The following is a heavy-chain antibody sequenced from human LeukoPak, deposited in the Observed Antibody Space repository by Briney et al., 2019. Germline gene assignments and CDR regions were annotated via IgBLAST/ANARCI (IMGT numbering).Heavy chain of an antibody. CDR1: GGSIRSYY. CDR3: ARDLGRGVAAAGTGY. Sequence: SSETLSLTCTVPGGSIRSYYWSWIRQPPGRGLEWIGYIYYSGSTNYNPSLKSRVTISVDTSKNQFSLKLSSVTAADTAVHYCARDLGRGVAAAGTGYWGQGTLVTVSS. J-gene: IGHJ4*02. D-gene: IGHD6-13*01. V-gene: IGHV4-59*01. CDR2: IYYSGST.